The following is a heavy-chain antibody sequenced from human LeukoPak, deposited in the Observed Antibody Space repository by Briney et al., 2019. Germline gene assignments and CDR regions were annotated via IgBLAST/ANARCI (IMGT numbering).Heavy chain of an antibody. CDR3: ATSYGHEFDP. CDR2: IYTSGST. J-gene: IGHJ5*02. D-gene: IGHD3-10*01. CDR1: GGSISSYY. V-gene: IGHV4-4*09. Sequence: ASETLSLTCTVSGGSISSYYWSWIRQPPGKGLEWIGYIYTSGSTNYNPSLKSRVTISVDTSKNQFSLKLSSVTAADTAVYYCATSYGHEFDPWGQGTLVTVSS.